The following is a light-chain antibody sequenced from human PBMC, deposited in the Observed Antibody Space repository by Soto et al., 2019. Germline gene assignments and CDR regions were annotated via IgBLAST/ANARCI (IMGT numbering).Light chain of an antibody. Sequence: EVVLTQSPGTLPLSPGERATLSCRASQSDSNTYLAWYQQKPGQAPRLLIYDTSRRATGIPDRFSGSGSGTDFTLTITRLVPDDFAVYYCQEYGSSRTFGQGTKVEVK. V-gene: IGKV3-20*01. J-gene: IGKJ1*01. CDR1: QSDSNTY. CDR2: DTS. CDR3: QEYGSSRT.